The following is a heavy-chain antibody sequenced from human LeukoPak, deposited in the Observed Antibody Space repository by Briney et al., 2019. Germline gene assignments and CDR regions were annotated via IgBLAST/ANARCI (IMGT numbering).Heavy chain of an antibody. Sequence: GGSLRLSCAASGFTFSNYAMHWVRQAPGKGLEWVAVISYDGSNKYYADSVKGRFTISRDNSKNTLYLQMNSLRAEDTAVYSCAKGGEYYYDSSGYHYWGQGTLVTVSS. CDR2: ISYDGSNK. V-gene: IGHV3-30*04. CDR1: GFTFSNYA. D-gene: IGHD3-22*01. CDR3: AKGGEYYYDSSGYHY. J-gene: IGHJ4*02.